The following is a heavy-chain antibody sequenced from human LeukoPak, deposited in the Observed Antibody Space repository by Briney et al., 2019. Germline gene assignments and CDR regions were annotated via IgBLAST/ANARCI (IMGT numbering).Heavy chain of an antibody. J-gene: IGHJ1*01. V-gene: IGHV3-15*01. CDR3: AKHIYGVVSIQQ. Sequence: PGGSLRLSCAASGFTFRDAWMTWVRQAPGKGLEWVGRIRSKTDGGTTDYAVSVQGRFTISRNDSKNTLYLQMSSLKTEDTAVYYCAKHIYGVVSIQQWGQGTLVTVSS. CDR1: GFTFRDAW. D-gene: IGHD3-3*01. CDR2: IRSKTDGGTT.